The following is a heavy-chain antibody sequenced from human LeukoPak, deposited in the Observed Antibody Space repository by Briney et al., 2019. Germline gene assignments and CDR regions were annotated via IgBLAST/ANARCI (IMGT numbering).Heavy chain of an antibody. CDR3: AKGPYSSTWYYFDY. Sequence: GGSLRLSCAASGFTFSNYAMSWVRQAPGKGLEWVSDMSAGGDSGSGGSTNYADSVKGRFSISRDNPKNTLYLQMNSLRAEDTAVYYCAKGPYSSTWYYFDYWGPGILVTVSS. J-gene: IGHJ4*02. CDR2: MSAGGDSGSGGST. CDR1: GFTFSNYA. V-gene: IGHV3-23*01. D-gene: IGHD6-13*01.